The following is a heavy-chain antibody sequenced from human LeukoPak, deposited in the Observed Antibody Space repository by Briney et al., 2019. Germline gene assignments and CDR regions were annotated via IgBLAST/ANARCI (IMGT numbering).Heavy chain of an antibody. Sequence: ASVKVSCKASAYTFTGYYMHWVRQAPGQGLEWIGRINPNSGFTNYAQKFKDRVTMTRDTSINTAYIELSRLRSDDTAVYYCARENWNDGAFDIWGQGTMVTVSS. J-gene: IGHJ3*02. D-gene: IGHD1-1*01. V-gene: IGHV1-2*06. CDR3: ARENWNDGAFDI. CDR2: INPNSGFT. CDR1: AYTFTGYY.